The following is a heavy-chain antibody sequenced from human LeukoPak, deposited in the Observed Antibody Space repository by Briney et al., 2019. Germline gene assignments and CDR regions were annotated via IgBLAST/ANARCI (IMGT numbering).Heavy chain of an antibody. D-gene: IGHD1-26*01. CDR3: ARDGLYSGSYGDY. Sequence: GGSLRLSCAASGFTFSSYAMHWVRQAPGKGLEWVAVISYDGSNKYYADSVKGRFTISRDNSKNTLYLQMNSLRAEDTAVYYCARDGLYSGSYGDYWGQGTLVTVSS. V-gene: IGHV3-30*04. CDR2: ISYDGSNK. J-gene: IGHJ4*02. CDR1: GFTFSSYA.